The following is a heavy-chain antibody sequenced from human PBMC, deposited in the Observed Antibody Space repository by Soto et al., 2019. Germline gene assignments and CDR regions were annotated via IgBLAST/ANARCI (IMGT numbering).Heavy chain of an antibody. CDR2: ISYDGSNK. V-gene: IGHV3-30*18. D-gene: IGHD3-9*01. CDR1: GFTFSSYG. CDR3: AKGAASGYDILTGPTTPFDY. J-gene: IGHJ4*02. Sequence: QVQLVESGGGVVQPGRSLRLSCAASGFTFSSYGMHWVRQAPGKGLEWVAVISYDGSNKYYADSVKGRFTISRDNSKNTLYLQMNSLRAEDTAVYYCAKGAASGYDILTGPTTPFDYWGQGTLVTVSS.